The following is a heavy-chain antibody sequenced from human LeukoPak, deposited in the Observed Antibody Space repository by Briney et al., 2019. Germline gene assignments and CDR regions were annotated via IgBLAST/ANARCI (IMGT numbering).Heavy chain of an antibody. CDR2: ISGSGGST. CDR3: AKLSRRGELHYFDY. Sequence: GGSLRLSCAASGFTFSSYAMSWVRQAPGKGLGWVSAISGSGGSTYYADSVKGRFTISRDNSKNTLYLQMNSLRAEDTAVYYCAKLSRRGELHYFDYWGQGTLVTVSS. V-gene: IGHV3-23*01. J-gene: IGHJ4*02. D-gene: IGHD1-26*01. CDR1: GFTFSSYA.